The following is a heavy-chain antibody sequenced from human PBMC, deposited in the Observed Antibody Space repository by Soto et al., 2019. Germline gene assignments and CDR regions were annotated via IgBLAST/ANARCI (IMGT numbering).Heavy chain of an antibody. Sequence: GGSLRLSCAASGFTFSSYGMHWVRQAPGKGLEWVAVIWYDGSNKYYADSVKGRFTISRDNSKNTLYLQMNSLRAEDTAVYYCARDPRMGAFDIWGQGTMVTVSS. J-gene: IGHJ3*02. CDR2: IWYDGSNK. CDR3: ARDPRMGAFDI. D-gene: IGHD2-8*01. CDR1: GFTFSSYG. V-gene: IGHV3-33*01.